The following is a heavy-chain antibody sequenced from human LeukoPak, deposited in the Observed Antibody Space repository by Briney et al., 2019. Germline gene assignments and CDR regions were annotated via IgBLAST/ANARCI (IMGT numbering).Heavy chain of an antibody. J-gene: IGHJ4*02. V-gene: IGHV3-23*01. CDR2: ISGNGDIT. CDR3: AKDLRGTLSSRGPFEY. Sequence: PGGSLSLSCAASGFTFSSYAMSWVRQAPEKGLEWVSAISGNGDITYYADTVKGRFSGSRDNSKNTLYLQLNSLRAEDTAVYYCAKDLRGTLSSRGPFEYWGQGTLVTVSS. D-gene: IGHD1-1*01. CDR1: GFTFSSYA.